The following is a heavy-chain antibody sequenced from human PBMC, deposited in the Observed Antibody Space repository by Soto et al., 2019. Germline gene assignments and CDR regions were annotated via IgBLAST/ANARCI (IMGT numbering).Heavy chain of an antibody. D-gene: IGHD3-3*01. CDR3: ARERVVIWPSGYYGMDV. J-gene: IGHJ6*02. V-gene: IGHV3-7*01. CDR1: GFTFSSYW. Sequence: EVQLVESGGGLVQPGGSLRLSCAASGFTFSSYWMSWVRQAPGKGLEWVANIKQDGSEKYYVDSVKGRFTISRDNAKNSLYLQMNSLRAEDTAVYYCARERVVIWPSGYYGMDVWGQGTTVTVSS. CDR2: IKQDGSEK.